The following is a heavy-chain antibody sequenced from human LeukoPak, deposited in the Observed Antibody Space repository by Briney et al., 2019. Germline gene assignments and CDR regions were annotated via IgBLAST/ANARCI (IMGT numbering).Heavy chain of an antibody. Sequence: PGGSLRLSCAASGFTFSSYSMNWVRQAPGKGLEWVSSISSSSSYIYYADSVKGRFTISRDNAKNSLYLQMNSLRSEDTAVYYCARSGSGGYLIPFDYWGQGTLVTASS. V-gene: IGHV3-21*01. CDR2: ISSSSSYI. D-gene: IGHD2-15*01. CDR3: ARSGSGGYLIPFDY. J-gene: IGHJ4*02. CDR1: GFTFSSYS.